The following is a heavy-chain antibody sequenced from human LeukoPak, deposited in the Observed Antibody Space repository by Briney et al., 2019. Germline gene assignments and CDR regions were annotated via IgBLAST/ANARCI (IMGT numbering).Heavy chain of an antibody. CDR2: INHSGST. CDR3: ARGGPYGVRYYYYYYMDV. V-gene: IGHV4-34*01. CDR1: GGSFSGYY. Sequence: PSETLSLTCAVYGGSFSGYYWSWIRQPPGKGLEWIGEINHSGSTNYNPSLKSRVTISVDTSKNQFSLKLSSVTAADTAVYYCARGGPYGVRYYYYYYMDVWGKGTTVTVSS. J-gene: IGHJ6*03. D-gene: IGHD2-8*01.